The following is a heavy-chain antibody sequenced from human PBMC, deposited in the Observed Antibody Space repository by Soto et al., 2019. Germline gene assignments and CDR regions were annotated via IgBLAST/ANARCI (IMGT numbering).Heavy chain of an antibody. V-gene: IGHV3-48*02. CDR3: ARDSVQLVPYYYGMDV. D-gene: IGHD6-13*01. CDR1: GFTFSSYS. J-gene: IGHJ6*02. Sequence: GGSLRLSCAASGFTFSSYSMNWVRQAPGKGLEWVSYISSSSSTIYYADSVKGRFTISRDNAKNSLYLQMNSLRDEDTAVYYCARDSVQLVPYYYGMDVWGQGTTVTVSS. CDR2: ISSSSSTI.